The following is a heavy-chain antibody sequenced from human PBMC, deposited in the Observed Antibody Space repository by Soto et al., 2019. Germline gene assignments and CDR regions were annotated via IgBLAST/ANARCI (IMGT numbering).Heavy chain of an antibody. J-gene: IGHJ6*02. CDR3: ARRGGGSSWYYYSYGMDV. V-gene: IGHV4-39*01. D-gene: IGHD2-15*01. CDR2: IYYSEST. CDR1: GGSISSSSYY. Sequence: SETLSLTCTVSGGSISSSSYYWGWIRQPPGKGLEWIGSIYYSESTYYNPSLKSRVTISVDTSKNQFSLKLSSVTAADTAVYYCARRGGGSSWYYYSYGMDVWGQGTTVTVS.